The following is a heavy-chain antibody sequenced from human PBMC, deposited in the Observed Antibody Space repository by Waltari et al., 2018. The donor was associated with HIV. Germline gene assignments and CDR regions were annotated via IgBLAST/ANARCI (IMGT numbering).Heavy chain of an antibody. CDR3: ARLRFHSLYYFDS. D-gene: IGHD3-16*01. CDR2: IYYSGTA. CDR1: GASISSSSYY. J-gene: IGHJ4*02. V-gene: IGHV4-39*01. Sequence: QLHLQESGPGLVKPSETLSLTCSVSGASISSSSYYWAWIRQPPGKGLEWIGVIYYSGTAYYNPSVKSRVSASLDASKNELSLKLTSVTATDTALYYCARLRFHSLYYFDSWGPGILVTVSS.